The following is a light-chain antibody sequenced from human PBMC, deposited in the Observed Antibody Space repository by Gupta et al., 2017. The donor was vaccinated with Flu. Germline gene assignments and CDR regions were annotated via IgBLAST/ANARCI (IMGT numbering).Light chain of an antibody. V-gene: IGKV4-1*01. Sequence: DIVMTQSPDSLPVSLGERATITCKFSQTVLYRSNHKNELDWYQQKPGQPPKLLIYWASTREYGVPESFIGSGCGTDFTLPISVRQAEDVAVYYCQHKDSSPFAFGWGTQVDIK. CDR1: QTVLYRSNHKNE. J-gene: IGKJ4*01. CDR2: WAS. CDR3: QHKDSSPFA.